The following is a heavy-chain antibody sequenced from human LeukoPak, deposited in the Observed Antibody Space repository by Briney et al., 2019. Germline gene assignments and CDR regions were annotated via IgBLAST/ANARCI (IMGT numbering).Heavy chain of an antibody. CDR2: ISGSGGST. D-gene: IGHD2-15*01. V-gene: IGHV3-23*01. CDR1: GFTFNKYG. Sequence: GGSLRLSCAASGFTFNKYGLSWVRQAPGKGLEWVSAISGSGGSTYYADSVKGRFTISRDNSKNTLYLQMNSLRAEDTAVYYCAKAGEVVAATPSYFDYWGQGTLVTVSS. CDR3: AKAGEVVAATPSYFDY. J-gene: IGHJ4*02.